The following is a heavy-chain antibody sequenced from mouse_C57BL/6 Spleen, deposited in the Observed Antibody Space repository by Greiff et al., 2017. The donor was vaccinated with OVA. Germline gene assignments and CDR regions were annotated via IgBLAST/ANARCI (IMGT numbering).Heavy chain of an antibody. CDR1: GYTFTDYN. CDR2: INPNNGGT. Sequence: VQLQQSGPELVKPGASVKMSCKASGYTFTDYNMHWVKQSHGKSLEWNGYINPNNGGTSYNQKFKGKATLTVNKSSSTAYMELRSLTSEDSAVYYCARDRTYYGNWFAYWGQGTLVTVSA. CDR3: ARDRTYYGNWFAY. V-gene: IGHV1-22*01. D-gene: IGHD2-10*01. J-gene: IGHJ3*01.